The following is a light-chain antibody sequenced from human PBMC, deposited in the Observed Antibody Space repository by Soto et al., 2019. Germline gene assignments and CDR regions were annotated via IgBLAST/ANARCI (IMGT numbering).Light chain of an antibody. CDR2: GAS. V-gene: IGKV3-15*01. CDR1: QTINTN. J-gene: IGKJ4*01. Sequence: DIVMTQSPATLSVSQGERATLSCRASQTINTNLAWYQQKPGQAPSLLIFGASTRSIAIPARFSGSGSGTEFTLTISSMQSEDFAVYYCQHYNEWQLTFGGGTKVEIK. CDR3: QHYNEWQLT.